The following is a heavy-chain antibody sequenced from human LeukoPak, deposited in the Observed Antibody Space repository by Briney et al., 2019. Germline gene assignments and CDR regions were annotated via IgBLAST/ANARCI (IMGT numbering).Heavy chain of an antibody. CDR1: EFPFGSYR. V-gene: IGHV3-21*01. CDR3: ARDQQQLVLSGPHRFPYYYGMDV. Sequence: GGPLSFSVEALEFPFGSYRMNGVRKAQGKGRKGVSSIIIISSYINYADSVKGRFTISRDNAKNSLYLQMNSLRAEDTAVYYCARDQQQLVLSGPHRFPYYYGMDVWGQGTRSPSP. CDR2: IIIISSYI. D-gene: IGHD6-13*01. J-gene: IGHJ6*02.